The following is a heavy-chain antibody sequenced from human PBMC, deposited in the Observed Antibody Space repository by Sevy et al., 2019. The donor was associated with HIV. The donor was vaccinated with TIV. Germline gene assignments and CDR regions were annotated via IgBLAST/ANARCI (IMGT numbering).Heavy chain of an antibody. CDR2: IYPGDSDT. CDR1: GYSFTSYW. J-gene: IGHJ6*02. CDR3: ARGARGTLPSYYYYGMDV. V-gene: IGHV5-51*01. Sequence: GESLKISCKGSGYSFTSYWIVWVRQMPGKSLEWMGIIYPGDSDTRYSPFFQGQVTISVDKSISTSYLQWSSLKASDTAMYYCARGARGTLPSYYYYGMDVWGQGTTVTVSS.